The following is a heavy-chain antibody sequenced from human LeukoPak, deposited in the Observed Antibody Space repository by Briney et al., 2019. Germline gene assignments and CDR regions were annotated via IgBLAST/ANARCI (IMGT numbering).Heavy chain of an antibody. Sequence: SETLSLTCAVYGGSFSGYYWSWIRQPPGKGLEWIGEINHSGSTNYNPSLKSRVTISVDTSKNQFSLKLSSVTAADTAVYYCARGTGYCSGGSCYGDLFIYFDYWGQGTLVTVSS. CDR3: ARGTGYCSGGSCYGDLFIYFDY. D-gene: IGHD2-15*01. V-gene: IGHV4-34*01. CDR2: INHSGST. J-gene: IGHJ4*02. CDR1: GGSFSGYY.